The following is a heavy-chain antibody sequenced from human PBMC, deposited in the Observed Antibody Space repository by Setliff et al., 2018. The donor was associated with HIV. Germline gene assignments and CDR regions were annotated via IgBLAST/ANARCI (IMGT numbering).Heavy chain of an antibody. Sequence: VKVSCTVSGYTLTELSIHWVRQAPGKGLEWMGGFDPEAGETIYARKFQGRITMTEDTSTDTAYMELGSLRSEDTAVYYCATGIRVTGSDYFDYWGQGTLVTVSS. CDR1: GYTLTELS. CDR2: FDPEAGET. CDR3: ATGIRVTGSDYFDY. V-gene: IGHV1-24*01. J-gene: IGHJ4*02. D-gene: IGHD3-10*01.